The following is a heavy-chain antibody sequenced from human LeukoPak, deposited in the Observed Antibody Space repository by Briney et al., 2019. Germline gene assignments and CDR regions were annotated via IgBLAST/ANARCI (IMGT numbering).Heavy chain of an antibody. CDR3: ARVDKSSGLFDY. V-gene: IGHV1-46*01. Sequence: ASVKVSCKTSEHTFRNNYIHGVRQAPGQGLEWLGIINPAADTTNYAQNFQGRVTMTGDTATNTLYMELSSLRSDDTAVYYCARVDKSSGLFDYWGQGTLVTVSS. J-gene: IGHJ4*02. CDR1: EHTFRNNY. CDR2: INPAADTT. D-gene: IGHD2-2*03.